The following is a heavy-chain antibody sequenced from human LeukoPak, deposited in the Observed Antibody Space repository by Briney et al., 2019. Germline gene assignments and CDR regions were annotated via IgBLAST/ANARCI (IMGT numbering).Heavy chain of an antibody. J-gene: IGHJ4*02. D-gene: IGHD2-8*01. CDR2: ISGSGGST. CDR3: AKNPRVWYYYYFDY. CDR1: GFTFSSYA. V-gene: IGHV3-23*01. Sequence: GGSLRLSCAASGFTFSSYAMSWVRQAPGKGLEWVSTISGSGGSTNHADSVKGRFTISRDDSKNTLYLQMNSLRAEDTAVYYCAKNPRVWYYYYFDYWGQGTLVTVSS.